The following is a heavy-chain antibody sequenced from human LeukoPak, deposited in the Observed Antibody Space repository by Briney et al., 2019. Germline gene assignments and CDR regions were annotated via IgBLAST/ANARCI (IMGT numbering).Heavy chain of an antibody. CDR3: ARDVAAARRGTTYYYYGMDV. J-gene: IGHJ6*02. CDR1: GFTFSSYA. V-gene: IGHV3-30-3*01. CDR2: ISYDGSNK. D-gene: IGHD6-13*01. Sequence: GGSLRLSCAASGFTFSSYAMHWVRQAPGKGLEWVAVISYDGSNKYYADSVKGRFTISGDNSKNTLYLQMNSLRAEDTAVYYCARDVAAARRGTTYYYYGMDVWGQGTTVTVSS.